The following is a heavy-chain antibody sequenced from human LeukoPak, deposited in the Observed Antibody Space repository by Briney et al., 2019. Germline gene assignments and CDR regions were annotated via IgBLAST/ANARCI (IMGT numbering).Heavy chain of an antibody. CDR1: GFTFRNYA. J-gene: IGHJ4*02. CDR2: ISGSGGST. D-gene: IGHD2-15*01. V-gene: IGHV3-23*01. Sequence: GGSLRFSCAASGFTFRNYAMSWVRQAPGKGLEWVSAISGSGGSTFYADSVKGRFTISRDNSKNTLYVQMNSLRAEDTAVYYCAKGTVVGSHFDYWGQGTLVTVSS. CDR3: AKGTVVGSHFDY.